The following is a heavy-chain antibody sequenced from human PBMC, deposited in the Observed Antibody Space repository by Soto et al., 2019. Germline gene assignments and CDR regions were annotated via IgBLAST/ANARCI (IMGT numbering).Heavy chain of an antibody. CDR2: INPNSGGT. CDR1: GYTFTSYY. CDR3: ASYIVVVPAAHDAFDI. J-gene: IGHJ3*02. Sequence: QVQLVQSGAEVKKPGASVKVSCKASGYTFTSYYMHWVRQAPGQGLEWMGWINPNSGGTNYAQKFQGRVTMTRDTSISTAYMELSRLRSDDTAVYYCASYIVVVPAAHDAFDIWGQGTMVTVSS. D-gene: IGHD2-2*01. V-gene: IGHV1-2*02.